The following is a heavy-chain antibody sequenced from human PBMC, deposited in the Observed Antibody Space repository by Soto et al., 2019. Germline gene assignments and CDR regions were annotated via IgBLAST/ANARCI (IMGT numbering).Heavy chain of an antibody. CDR1: GFTFSNAW. Sequence: GGSLRLSCAASGFTFSNAWMNWVRQAPGKGLEWVGRIKSKTDGGTTDYAAPVKGRFTISRDDSKNTLYLQMNSLKTEDTAVYYCTTDASTIFGVVIPAPGSYYYYYGMDVWGQGTTVTVSS. D-gene: IGHD3-3*01. CDR3: TTDASTIFGVVIPAPGSYYYYYGMDV. V-gene: IGHV3-15*07. CDR2: IKSKTDGGTT. J-gene: IGHJ6*02.